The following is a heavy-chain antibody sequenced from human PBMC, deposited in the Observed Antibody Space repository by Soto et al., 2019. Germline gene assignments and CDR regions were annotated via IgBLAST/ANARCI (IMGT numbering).Heavy chain of an antibody. CDR3: ARDHYYYVSSGYYRYFDY. CDR1: GYTFTSHG. CDR2: ISAYNGNT. V-gene: IGHV1-18*04. Sequence: ASVKVSFKASGYTFTSHGISWVRQAPGQGLQRMGWISAYNGNTNYAQKLKGRVTMITDTSTSTAYMELRRLRSDDTAVYYCARDHYYYVSSGYYRYFDYWGQGTLVTVSS. D-gene: IGHD3-22*01. J-gene: IGHJ4*02.